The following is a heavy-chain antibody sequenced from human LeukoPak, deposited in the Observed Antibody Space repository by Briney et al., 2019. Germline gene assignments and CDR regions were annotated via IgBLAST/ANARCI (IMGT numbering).Heavy chain of an antibody. D-gene: IGHD3/OR15-3a*01. J-gene: IGHJ3*02. CDR1: GFTFSSYS. CDR3: ARDGWPGVDAFDI. CDR2: ISSSSSTI. V-gene: IGHV3-48*01. Sequence: GGSLRLSCAASGFTFSSYSMNWVRQAPGKGLEWVSYISSSSSTIYYADSVKGRFTISRDNAKNSLYLQMNSLRAEDTAVYYCARDGWPGVDAFDIWGQGTMVTVSS.